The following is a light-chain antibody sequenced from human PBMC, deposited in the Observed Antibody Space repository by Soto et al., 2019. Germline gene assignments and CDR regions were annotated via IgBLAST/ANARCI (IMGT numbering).Light chain of an antibody. CDR2: EVS. CDR1: SSDVGAYKY. Sequence: LPQPASVSGSPGQSITISCTGTSSDVGAYKYVSWYQQHPGKAPKVMIYEVSNRPSGVSNRFSGSKSGNTASLTISGLQAEDEADYFCSSYSSSSTLFVFGTGTKGTVL. CDR3: SSYSSSSTLFV. J-gene: IGLJ1*01. V-gene: IGLV2-14*01.